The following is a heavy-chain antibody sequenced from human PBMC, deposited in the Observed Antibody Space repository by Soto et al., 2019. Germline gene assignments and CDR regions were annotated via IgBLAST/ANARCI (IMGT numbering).Heavy chain of an antibody. CDR1: GFSLSTSGVG. CDR3: IQSRCGGDCLQSYASHYYYGMDV. J-gene: IGHJ6*02. D-gene: IGHD2-21*02. CDR2: IYCDDDK. V-gene: IGHV2-5*02. Sequence: QITLKESGPTLVKPTQTLTLTCTFSGFSLSTSGVGVGWIRQPPGKALEWLALIYCDDDKRYSPSLRSRLTINRDTSKNQVVLTMTNLDPVDTATYYCIQSRCGGDCLQSYASHYYYGMDVWGQGTTVTVSS.